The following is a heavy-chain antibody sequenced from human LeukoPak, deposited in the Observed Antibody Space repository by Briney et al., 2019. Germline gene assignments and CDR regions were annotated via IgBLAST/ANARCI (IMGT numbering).Heavy chain of an antibody. D-gene: IGHD1-1*01. CDR2: VIPILGIA. CDR3: ARDLEARPSFDY. CDR1: GGTFISYA. V-gene: IGHV1-69*04. J-gene: IGHJ4*02. Sequence: SVKVSCKASGGTFISYAISWVRQAPGQGLEWMGRVIPILGIANYAQKFQGRVTITADKSTSTAYMELSSLRSEDTAVYYCARDLEARPSFDYWGQGTLVTVSS.